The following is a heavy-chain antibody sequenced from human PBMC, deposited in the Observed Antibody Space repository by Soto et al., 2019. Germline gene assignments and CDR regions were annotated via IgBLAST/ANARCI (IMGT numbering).Heavy chain of an antibody. CDR1: GFTLSDYA. V-gene: IGHV3-23*01. Sequence: EAQLLESGGDLVQPGGSLRLSCAASGFTLSDYAMTWVRQAPGKGLEWVSGITGSSEITYYADSVKGRFTISRDNSKNKVSLQMNGLRAEDSAIYYCARDYARTSCSVWKLWGQGTLVTVSP. CDR3: ARDYARTSCSVWKL. CDR2: ITGSSEIT. D-gene: IGHD2-2*01. J-gene: IGHJ4*02.